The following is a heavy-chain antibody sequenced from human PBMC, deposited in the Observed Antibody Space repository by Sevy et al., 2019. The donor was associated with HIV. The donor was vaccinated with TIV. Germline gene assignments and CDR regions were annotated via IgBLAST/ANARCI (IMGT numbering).Heavy chain of an antibody. J-gene: IGHJ4*02. CDR3: ETTTDYYDSSGYPFDY. D-gene: IGHD3-22*01. CDR1: GHTLSEFA. V-gene: IGHV1-24*01. CDR2: FYREDGKT. Sequence: ASVKVSCKVSGHTLSEFAMHWVRLAPGKGLEWMGTFYREDGKTLHKQKFQGRVTMTKNTSKDTAYMEVNKLRTEDTAVYYCETTTDYYDSSGYPFDYWGQGTLVTVSS.